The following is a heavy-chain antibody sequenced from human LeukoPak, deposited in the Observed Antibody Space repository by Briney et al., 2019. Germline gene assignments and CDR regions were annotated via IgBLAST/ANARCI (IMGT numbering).Heavy chain of an antibody. CDR3: VIRGRGTVVTPTTYDY. V-gene: IGHV3-64D*06. Sequence: GGSLRLSCSASGFTFSSYAMHWVRQAPGKGLEYVSAISSNGGSTYYADSVKGRFTISRDNSKNTLYLQMSSLRAEDTAVYYCVIRGRGTVVTPTTYDYWGQGTLVTVSS. CDR2: ISSNGGST. CDR1: GFTFSSYA. J-gene: IGHJ4*02. D-gene: IGHD4-23*01.